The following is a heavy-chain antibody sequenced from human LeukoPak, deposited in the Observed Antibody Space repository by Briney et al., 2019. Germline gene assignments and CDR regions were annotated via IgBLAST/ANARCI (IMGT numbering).Heavy chain of an antibody. V-gene: IGHV1-2*02. Sequence: ASVKVSCKASGYTFTNYYMHWVRQAPGQGLEWMGWINPNSGGTNYAQKFQGRVTMTRDTSISTAYMELSRLRSDDTAVYYCARPSQRYYYDSSGYPYDAFDIWGQGTMVTVSS. CDR1: GYTFTNYY. CDR2: INPNSGGT. D-gene: IGHD3-22*01. J-gene: IGHJ3*02. CDR3: ARPSQRYYYDSSGYPYDAFDI.